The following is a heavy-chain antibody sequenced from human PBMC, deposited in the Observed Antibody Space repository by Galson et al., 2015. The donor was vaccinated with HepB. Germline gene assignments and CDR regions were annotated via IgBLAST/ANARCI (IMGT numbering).Heavy chain of an antibody. Sequence: SLRLSCAASGFTFSNYAMSWVRQAPGKGLEWVSHISSSSGSTYYTDSVKGRFTISRDSSKNTLYLQLNSLKPEDTAIFYCARAPGGSYLDYWGQGTLVTVSS. D-gene: IGHD1-26*01. CDR2: ISSSSGST. CDR1: GFTFSNYA. J-gene: IGHJ4*02. V-gene: IGHV3-23*01. CDR3: ARAPGGSYLDY.